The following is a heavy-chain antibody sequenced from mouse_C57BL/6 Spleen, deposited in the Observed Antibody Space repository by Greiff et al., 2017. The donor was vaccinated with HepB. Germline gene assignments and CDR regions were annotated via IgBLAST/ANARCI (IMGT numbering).Heavy chain of an antibody. J-gene: IGHJ1*03. CDR1: GYAFSSSW. V-gene: IGHV1-82*01. CDR2: IYPGDGDT. D-gene: IGHD1-3*01. Sequence: QVHVKQSGPELVKPGASVKISCKASGYAFSSSWMNWVKQRPGKGLEWIGRIYPGDGDTNYNGKFKGKATLTADKSSSTAYMQLSSLTSEDSAVYFCARSGNYGYFDVWGTGTTVTVSS. CDR3: ARSGNYGYFDV.